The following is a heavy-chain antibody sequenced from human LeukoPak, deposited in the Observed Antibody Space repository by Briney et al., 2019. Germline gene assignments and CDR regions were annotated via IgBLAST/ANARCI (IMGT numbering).Heavy chain of an antibody. J-gene: IGHJ4*02. CDR1: GYTFTSYA. CDR3: ARVRPWGSPIDY. V-gene: IGHV1-3*01. CDR2: INAGNGNT. Sequence: ASVKVSCKASGYTFTSYAMHWVRQAPGQRLEWMGWINAGNGNTKYSQKFQGRVTITRDTSASTAYMELSSLRSEDTAAYYCARVRPWGSPIDYWGQGTLVTVSS. D-gene: IGHD3-16*01.